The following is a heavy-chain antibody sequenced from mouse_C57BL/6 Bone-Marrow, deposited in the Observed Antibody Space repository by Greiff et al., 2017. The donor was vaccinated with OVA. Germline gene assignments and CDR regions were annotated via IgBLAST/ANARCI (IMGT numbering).Heavy chain of an antibody. J-gene: IGHJ4*01. CDR2: IDPENGDT. CDR1: GFNIKDDY. D-gene: IGHD1-1*01. V-gene: IGHV14-4*01. CDR3: TTAYGRGDY. Sequence: VQLKESGAELVRPGASVKLSCTASGFNIKDDYMHWVKQRPEQGLEWIGWIDPENGDTEYASKFQGKATITADTSSNTAYLQLSSLTSEDAAVYYCTTAYGRGDYWGQGTSVTVSS.